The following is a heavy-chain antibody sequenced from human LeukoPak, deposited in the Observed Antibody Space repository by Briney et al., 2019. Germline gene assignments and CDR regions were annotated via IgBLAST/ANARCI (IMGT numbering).Heavy chain of an antibody. CDR3: ARNNGMDV. CDR1: GFALSSHW. CDR2: VNRDGSET. J-gene: IGHJ6*02. Sequence: GGSLRLSCAATGFALSSHWMTWVRQVPGRGPEWVANVNRDGSETYYLDSVKGRFTISKDNAKNSLYLQMNSLRAEDTALYHCARNNGMDVWGQGTTVIVSS. V-gene: IGHV3-7*03.